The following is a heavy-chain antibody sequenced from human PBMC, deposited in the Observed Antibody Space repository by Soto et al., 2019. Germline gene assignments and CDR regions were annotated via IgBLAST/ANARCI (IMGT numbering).Heavy chain of an antibody. CDR1: GGSISSRGYY. CDR2: IYYSGST. J-gene: IGHJ4*02. CDR3: AKDHRH. Sequence: SETLSLTCTVSGGSISSRGYYWSWIRQPPGKGLEWIGSIYYSGSTNYNPSLKSRVTISVDTSKNQFSLKLSSVTAADTAVYYCAKDHRHWGQGTLVTVSS. V-gene: IGHV4-61*08.